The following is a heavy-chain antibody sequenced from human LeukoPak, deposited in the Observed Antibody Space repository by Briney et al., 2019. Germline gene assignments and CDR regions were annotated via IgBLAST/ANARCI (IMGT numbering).Heavy chain of an antibody. CDR1: GGSISSYY. J-gene: IGHJ5*02. CDR3: ARDRVVRGVILDL. CDR2: MYTSGSS. D-gene: IGHD3-10*01. Sequence: SETLSLTCTVSGGSISSYYWSWIRQPAGKGLEWIGRMYTSGSSNYNPSLKSQVTISVDTSKNQFSLKLNSVTAADTAIYYCARDRVVRGVILDLWGQGTLVTVSS. V-gene: IGHV4-4*07.